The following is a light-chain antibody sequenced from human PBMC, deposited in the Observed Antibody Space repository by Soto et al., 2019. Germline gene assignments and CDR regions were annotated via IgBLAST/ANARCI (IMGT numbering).Light chain of an antibody. Sequence: EIVFTQSPDTLSFSPGERATLSFRASQSFSSNLAWYQQRPGQAPRLLIYGASSRATGIPDRFSGSGSGTEFTLTISRLEPEDFAVYYCQQYGSSSWTFGQGTKVDIK. J-gene: IGKJ1*01. CDR1: QSFSSN. CDR2: GAS. CDR3: QQYGSSSWT. V-gene: IGKV3-20*01.